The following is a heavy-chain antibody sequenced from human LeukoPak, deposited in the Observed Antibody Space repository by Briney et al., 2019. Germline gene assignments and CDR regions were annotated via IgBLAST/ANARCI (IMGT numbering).Heavy chain of an antibody. CDR3: AKDGGLWVSAHWGDS. CDR1: GFTFSSYS. Sequence: PGGSLRLSCAASGFTFSSYSMNWVRQAPGKGLEWVSYISSSSNTIYYADSVKGRFTISRDDAKNSLYLQMNSLRAEDTAVYYCAKDGGLWVSAHWGDSWGRGTLVTVSS. J-gene: IGHJ4*02. D-gene: IGHD7-27*01. V-gene: IGHV3-48*01. CDR2: ISSSSNTI.